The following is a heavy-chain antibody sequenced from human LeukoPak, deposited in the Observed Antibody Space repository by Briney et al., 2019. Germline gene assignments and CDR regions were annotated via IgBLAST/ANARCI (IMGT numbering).Heavy chain of an antibody. J-gene: IGHJ4*02. CDR2: IYHSGST. D-gene: IGHD1/OR15-1a*01. CDR1: GYSISSGYY. V-gene: IGHV4-38-2*02. CDR3: ARVLTGTIYY. Sequence: SETLSLTCTVSGYSISSGYYWGWIRQPPGKGLEWIGSIYHSGSTYYNPSLKSRVTISVDTSKNQFSLKLSSVTAADTAVYYCARVLTGTIYYWGQGTLVTVSS.